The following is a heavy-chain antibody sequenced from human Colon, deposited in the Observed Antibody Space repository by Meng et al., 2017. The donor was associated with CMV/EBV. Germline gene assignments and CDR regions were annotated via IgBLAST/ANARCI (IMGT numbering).Heavy chain of an antibody. Sequence: EVNLVECGGGLVKPGGSLRLSCAASGFTFTSYSMNWVRQAPGKGLEWVSSINTNGAYTYYADSVKGRFTISRDNSENTVYLQMNSLRAEDTAVYYCAKELNKGFDHWGQGALVTVSS. CDR1: GFTFTSYS. CDR2: INTNGAYT. J-gene: IGHJ4*02. D-gene: IGHD1/OR15-1a*01. CDR3: AKELNKGFDH. V-gene: IGHV3-23*04.